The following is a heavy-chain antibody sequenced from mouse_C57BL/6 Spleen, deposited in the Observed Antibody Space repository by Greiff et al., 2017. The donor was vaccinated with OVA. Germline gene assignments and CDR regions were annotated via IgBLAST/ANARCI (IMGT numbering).Heavy chain of an antibody. Sequence: QVQLKQPGAELVRPGSSVKLSCKASGYTFTSYWMDWVKQRPGQGLEWIGNIYPSDSETHYNQKFKDKATLTVDKSSSTAYMQLSSLTSEDSAVYYCARYGSSSMDYWGQGTSVTVSS. CDR3: ARYGSSSMDY. CDR2: IYPSDSET. CDR1: GYTFTSYW. J-gene: IGHJ4*01. D-gene: IGHD1-1*01. V-gene: IGHV1-61*01.